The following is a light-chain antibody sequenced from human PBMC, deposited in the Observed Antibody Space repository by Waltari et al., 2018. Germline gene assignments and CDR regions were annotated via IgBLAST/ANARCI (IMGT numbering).Light chain of an antibody. J-gene: IGKJ4*02. Sequence: DIQMTQSPSTLSASVGDRFTITCRASQSISNWLAWYQQKPGKAPDLLIYNASTVESGVPARFSGSRSGTEFTLTISSLQPDDFATYYCQQYNSYSLRTFGGGTKVEIK. CDR2: NAS. CDR3: QQYNSYSLRT. V-gene: IGKV1-5*03. CDR1: QSISNW.